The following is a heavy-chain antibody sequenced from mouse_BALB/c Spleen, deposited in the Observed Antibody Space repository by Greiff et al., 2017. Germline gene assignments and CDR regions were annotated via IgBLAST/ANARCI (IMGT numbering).Heavy chain of an antibody. J-gene: IGHJ4*01. Sequence: VQLVESGPGLVAPSQSLSITCTVSGFSLTGYGVNWVRQPPGKGLEWLGMIWGDGSTDYNSALKSRLSISKDNSKSQVFLKMNSLQTDDTARYYCARDLAYYGNAYAMDYWGQGTSVTVSS. CDR1: GFSLTGYG. D-gene: IGHD2-10*01. CDR2: IWGDGST. V-gene: IGHV2-6-7*01. CDR3: ARDLAYYGNAYAMDY.